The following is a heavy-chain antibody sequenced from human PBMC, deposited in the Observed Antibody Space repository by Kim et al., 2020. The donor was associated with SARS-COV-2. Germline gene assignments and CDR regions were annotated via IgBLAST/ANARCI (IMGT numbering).Heavy chain of an antibody. D-gene: IGHD2-15*01. J-gene: IGHJ4*02. V-gene: IGHV3-30*18. Sequence: GGSLRLSCAASGFTFSSYGMHWVRQAPGKGLEWVAVISYDGSNKYYADSVKGRFTISRDNSKNTLYLQMNSLRAEDTAVYYCAKELYCSGGSCFDYWGQG. CDR2: ISYDGSNK. CDR3: AKELYCSGGSCFDY. CDR1: GFTFSSYG.